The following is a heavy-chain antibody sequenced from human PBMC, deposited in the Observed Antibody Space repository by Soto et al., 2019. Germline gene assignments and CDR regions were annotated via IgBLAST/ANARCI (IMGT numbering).Heavy chain of an antibody. CDR1: GYSFTRCW. CDR2: IYPGDSDT. J-gene: IGHJ4*02. V-gene: IGHV5-51*01. CDR3: ARRAPGGSGSYVYFDY. Sequence: GESLKISCKGSGYSFTRCWIGWVRQMHGRGLEWMGSIYPGDSDTRYSPSFQGQVTISADKAISTAYLQWSSLKAPDTAMYYCARRAPGGSGSYVYFDYWGQGTLVTVSS. D-gene: IGHD1-26*01.